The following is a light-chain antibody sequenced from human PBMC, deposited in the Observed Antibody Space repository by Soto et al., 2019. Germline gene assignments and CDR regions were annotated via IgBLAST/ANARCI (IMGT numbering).Light chain of an antibody. Sequence: EIVLTQSPGTLSLSPGERATLSCRASQSVSSSYLAWYQQKPGQAPRPLLYGASSRATGIPDRFSGSGSGTDFTLTISRLEPEDFAVYYCQQYGSSRWTFGQGTKV. V-gene: IGKV3-20*01. CDR2: GAS. J-gene: IGKJ1*01. CDR3: QQYGSSRWT. CDR1: QSVSSSY.